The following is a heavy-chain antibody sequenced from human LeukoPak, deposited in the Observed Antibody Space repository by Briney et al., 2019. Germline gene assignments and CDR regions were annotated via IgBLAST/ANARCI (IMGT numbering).Heavy chain of an antibody. CDR1: GGSISSGSYY. V-gene: IGHV4-61*02. CDR3: ARGGWGAAARPVDY. CDR2: IYTSGST. J-gene: IGHJ4*02. Sequence: SETLSLTCTVSGGSISSGSYYWSWIRQPAGKGLEWIGRIYTSGSTNYNPSLKSRVTISVDTSKNQFSLKLSSVTAADTAVYYCARGGWGAAARPVDYWGQGTLVTVSS. D-gene: IGHD6-6*01.